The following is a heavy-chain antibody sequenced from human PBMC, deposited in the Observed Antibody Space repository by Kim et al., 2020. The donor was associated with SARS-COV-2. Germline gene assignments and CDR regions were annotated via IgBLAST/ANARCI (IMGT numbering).Heavy chain of an antibody. CDR2: TSDDGNTN. Sequence: GGSLRLSCAASGFIFNNYALHWVRQAPAKGLEWLAVTSDDGNTNYYADSVEGRFTISRDNSKNTVYLQMSSLKVEDTAIYYCARPLGLTLPRRDLAVWGQGTTVTVSS. V-gene: IGHV3-30-3*01. CDR1: GFIFNNYA. D-gene: IGHD2-21*01. CDR3: ARPLGLTLPRRDLAV. J-gene: IGHJ6*02.